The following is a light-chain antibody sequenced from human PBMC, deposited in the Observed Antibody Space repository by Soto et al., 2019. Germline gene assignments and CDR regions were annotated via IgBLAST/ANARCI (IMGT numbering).Light chain of an antibody. CDR2: GAS. CDR3: QQYGSSLLT. J-gene: IGKJ4*01. V-gene: IGKV3-20*01. Sequence: EIVLTQSPGTLSLSPGETATLSCRASQSVSSSYLAWYQQKPGQAPRLLIYGASSRATGIPDRFSGSGSGTDFTLTISRLEAEDFAVYYCQQYGSSLLTFGGGTKVEIK. CDR1: QSVSSSY.